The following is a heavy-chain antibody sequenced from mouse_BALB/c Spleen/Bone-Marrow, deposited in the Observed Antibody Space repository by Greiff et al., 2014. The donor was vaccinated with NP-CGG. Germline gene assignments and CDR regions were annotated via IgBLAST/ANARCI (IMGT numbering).Heavy chain of an antibody. CDR2: ISHSGST. CDR3: ARAGYRYDVGYAMDY. V-gene: IGHV3-8*02. CDR1: GDSITSGY. J-gene: IGHJ4*01. D-gene: IGHD2-14*01. Sequence: EVQVVESGPSLVKPSQTLSLTCSVTGDSITSGYWNWIRKFPGNKLEYMGYISHSGSTYYNPSLKSRISITRDTSKNQYYLQLNSVTTEDTATYYCARAGYRYDVGYAMDYWGQGTSVTVSS.